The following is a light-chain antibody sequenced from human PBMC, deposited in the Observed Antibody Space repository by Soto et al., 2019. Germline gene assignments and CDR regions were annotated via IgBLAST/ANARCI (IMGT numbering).Light chain of an antibody. V-gene: IGLV2-14*03. CDR1: SSDVGGYNY. J-gene: IGLJ1*01. CDR3: SSYTTSSTGV. Sequence: QSALTQPASVSGSPGQSITISCNGTSSDVGGYNYVSWYQQHPGKAPKLMIYDVNNRPSGVSNRFSGSKSGNTASLTISGLQAEDEADYYGSSYTTSSTGVFGTGTKVTVL. CDR2: DVN.